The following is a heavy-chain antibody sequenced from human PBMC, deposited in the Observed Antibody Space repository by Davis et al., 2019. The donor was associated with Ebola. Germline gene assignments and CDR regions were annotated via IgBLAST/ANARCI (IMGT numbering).Heavy chain of an antibody. CDR1: GDSVSSTRGA. V-gene: IGHV6-1*01. CDR3: ARLVWTPKGFDS. CDR2: TYYTSKWNY. D-gene: IGHD2-21*01. J-gene: IGHJ4*02. Sequence: PSETLSLTCAISGDSVSSTRGAWNWIRQSPSRGLEWLGRTYYTSKWNYDYAVSVRSRMTINPDTSKNQFSLQLNSVTPEDTAVYFCARLVWTPKGFDSWGQGTLVTVSS.